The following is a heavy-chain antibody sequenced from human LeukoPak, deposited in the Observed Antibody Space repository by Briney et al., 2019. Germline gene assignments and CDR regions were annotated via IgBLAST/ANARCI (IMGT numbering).Heavy chain of an antibody. V-gene: IGHV3-23*01. CDR3: ARDDYVWGSYRLYYFDY. J-gene: IGHJ4*02. CDR2: ISGSGGST. D-gene: IGHD3-16*02. CDR1: GFTFNTFA. Sequence: PGGSLRLSCVASGFTFNTFAMIWVRQAPGKGLEWVSAISGSGGSTYYADSVKGRFTISRDNAKNSLYLRMNSLRAEDTAVYYCARDDYVWGSYRLYYFDYWGQGTLVTVSS.